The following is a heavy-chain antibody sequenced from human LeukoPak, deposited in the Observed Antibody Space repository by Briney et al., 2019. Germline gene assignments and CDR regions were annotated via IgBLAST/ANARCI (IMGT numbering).Heavy chain of an antibody. J-gene: IGHJ4*02. Sequence: GGSLRLSCAASGFTFSSYWMHWVRQAPGKGLVWVSCINSDGSSTRYADSVKGRFTISRDNAKNTLFLQMNSLRAEDTAVYYCARDRPNYAFDYWGQGTLVTASS. CDR3: ARDRPNYAFDY. V-gene: IGHV3-74*01. CDR1: GFTFSSYW. D-gene: IGHD3-16*01. CDR2: INSDGSST.